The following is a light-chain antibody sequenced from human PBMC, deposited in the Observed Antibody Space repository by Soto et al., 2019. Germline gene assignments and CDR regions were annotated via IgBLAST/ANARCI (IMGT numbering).Light chain of an antibody. V-gene: IGKV1-12*01. CDR1: QDIGRW. J-gene: IGKJ1*01. CDR2: AAS. Sequence: DIQMTQSPSSVSASVGDRVTITCRASQDIGRWLAWYQQNPGQAPKLLIYAASSLQSGVPSRFSGSGSGTDFTLTISSLQPEDFATYFCQQGRSFPWTFGQVTKVEI. CDR3: QQGRSFPWT.